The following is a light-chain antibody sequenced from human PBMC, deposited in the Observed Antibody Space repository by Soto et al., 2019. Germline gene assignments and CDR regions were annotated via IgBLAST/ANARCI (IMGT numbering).Light chain of an antibody. CDR1: QSVSSD. J-gene: IGKJ5*01. CDR3: QQYNNWPPIT. Sequence: EIVMTQSPATLSVSPGDKATLSCRASQSVSSDLAWYQHKAGQAPRLLIYGASTRATGIPARFSGSGSGTEFTLTISSLQSEDFAAYYCQQYNNWPPITFGQGTRLEIK. CDR2: GAS. V-gene: IGKV3D-15*01.